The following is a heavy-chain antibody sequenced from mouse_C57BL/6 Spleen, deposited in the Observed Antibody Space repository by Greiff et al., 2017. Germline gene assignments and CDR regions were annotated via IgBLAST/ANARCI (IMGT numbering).Heavy chain of an antibody. V-gene: IGHV14-4*01. CDR1: GFNINDDY. Sequence: VQLKQPGAELVRPGASVKLSCTASGFNINDDYMHWVKQRPEQGLEWIGWIDPENGDTEYASKFQGKATITADTPSITAYLQLSSLTSEDSAVYYGTLCGSLDYWGQGTTLTVSS. CDR2: IDPENGDT. J-gene: IGHJ2*01. CDR3: TLCGSLDY. D-gene: IGHD1-1*01.